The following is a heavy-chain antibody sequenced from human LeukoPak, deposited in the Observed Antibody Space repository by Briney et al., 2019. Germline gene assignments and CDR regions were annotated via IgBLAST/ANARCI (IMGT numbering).Heavy chain of an antibody. J-gene: IGHJ5*02. D-gene: IGHD3-16*01. V-gene: IGHV4-39*07. CDR2: IYYSGST. CDR3: AVEITFGAENWFDP. CDR1: GGSISSSSYY. Sequence: PSETLSLTCTVSGGSISSSSYYWGWIRQPPGKGLEWIGSIYYSGSTYYNPSLKSRVTISVDTSKNQFSLKLSSVTAADTAVYYCAVEITFGAENWFDPWGQGTLVTVSS.